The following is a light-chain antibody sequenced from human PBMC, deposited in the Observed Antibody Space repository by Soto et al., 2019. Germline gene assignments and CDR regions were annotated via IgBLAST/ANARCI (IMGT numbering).Light chain of an antibody. CDR1: QTVSSNY. CDR3: QQYTGPPTT. CDR2: GAS. J-gene: IGKJ5*01. Sequence: EIILTHSPDTLSLSPWEIATLSCRASQTVSSNYLAWCQQRPGQAPRLLIYGASTRAAGIPDRFSGSGSGTDFTHTITRLEPEDSAVYFCQQYTGPPTTFGQGTRLEIK. V-gene: IGKV3-20*01.